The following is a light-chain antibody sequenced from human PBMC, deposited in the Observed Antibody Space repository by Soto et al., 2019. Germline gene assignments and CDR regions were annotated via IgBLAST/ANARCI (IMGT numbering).Light chain of an antibody. CDR2: GAS. CDR1: QSVSGNH. V-gene: IGKV3-20*01. Sequence: EIVLTQSPGTLSLSPGERATLSCRASQSVSGNHVAWYQQKPGQAPRLLIYGASSRATGIPARFSGSGSGTDFTLTISTLEPEDFAVYYCQQYGGSPYSFGQGTKLEIE. CDR3: QQYGGSPYS. J-gene: IGKJ2*03.